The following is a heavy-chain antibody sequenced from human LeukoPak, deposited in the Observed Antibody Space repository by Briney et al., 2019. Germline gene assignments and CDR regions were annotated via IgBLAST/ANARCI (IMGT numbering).Heavy chain of an antibody. CDR1: GYTFTIYG. CDR3: ARAPYYDILTGYYYFDY. CDR2: ISTYNGNT. Sequence: ASVKVSFKASGYTFTIYGISWVRQAPGQGLEWMGWISTYNGNTNYAQKLQGRVTMTTDTSTSTAYMELRSLRSDDTAVYYCARAPYYDILTGYYYFDYWGQGTLVTVSS. J-gene: IGHJ4*02. V-gene: IGHV1-18*01. D-gene: IGHD3-9*01.